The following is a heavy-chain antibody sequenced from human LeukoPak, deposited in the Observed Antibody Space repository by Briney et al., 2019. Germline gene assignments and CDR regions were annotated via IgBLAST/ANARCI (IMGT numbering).Heavy chain of an antibody. V-gene: IGHV4-38-2*02. CDR2: FYHGGST. J-gene: IGHJ6*03. D-gene: IGHD3-22*01. CDR3: ARGRYYYDSRYYYYMDV. Sequence: SETLSLTCTVSGYSISTGYYWDWIRQPPGKGLEWIGTFYHGGSTYYNPSLKSRVTISVDTSKNQFSLKLSSVTAADTAVYYCARGRYYYDSRYYYYMDVWGKGTTVTVSS. CDR1: GYSISTGYY.